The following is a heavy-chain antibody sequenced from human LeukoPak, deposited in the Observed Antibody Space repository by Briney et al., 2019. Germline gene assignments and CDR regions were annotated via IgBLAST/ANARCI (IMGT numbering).Heavy chain of an antibody. D-gene: IGHD3-9*01. V-gene: IGHV5-51*03. CDR1: GYSFTSYW. CDR3: ARPISDYDILTGSYYFDY. CDR2: IYPGDSDT. Sequence: KPGESLKISCKGSGYSFTSYWIGWVRQMPGKGLEWMGIIYPGDSDTRYSPSFQGQVTISADKSISTAYLQWSSLKASDTAMYYCARPISDYDILTGSYYFDYWGQGTLVTVSS. J-gene: IGHJ4*02.